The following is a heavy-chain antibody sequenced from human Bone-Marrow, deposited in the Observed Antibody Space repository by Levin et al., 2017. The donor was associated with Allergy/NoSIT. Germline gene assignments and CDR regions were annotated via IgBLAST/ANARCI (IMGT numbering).Heavy chain of an antibody. CDR3: GQRGVGAPAY. J-gene: IGHJ4*02. CDR1: GFSFSVYA. V-gene: IGHV3-23*01. CDR2: ISGGGSPT. D-gene: IGHD1-26*01. Sequence: GGSLRLSFATSGFSFSVYAMSWVRQAPGQGLEWVSSISGGGSPTYYADSVKGRFTISRDNSKNIVYLQMHSLRDEDTALYFCGQRGVGAPAYWGQGVQVIVSS.